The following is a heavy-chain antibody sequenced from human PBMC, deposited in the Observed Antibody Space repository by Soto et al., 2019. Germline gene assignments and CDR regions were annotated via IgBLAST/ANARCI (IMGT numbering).Heavy chain of an antibody. CDR2: IDPSDSYT. V-gene: IGHV5-10-1*01. CDR3: ADGATRNHGTDV. CDR1: GCIVNWCR. J-gene: IGHJ6*02. Sequence: TDSGCIVNWCRFRWLRQMPGKGLEWRGRIDPSDSYTNYSPSFQGHVTISADKSISTAYLQWSSLKASDTAMYYGADGATRNHGTDVWGQGTTATVPS. D-gene: IGHD3-16*01.